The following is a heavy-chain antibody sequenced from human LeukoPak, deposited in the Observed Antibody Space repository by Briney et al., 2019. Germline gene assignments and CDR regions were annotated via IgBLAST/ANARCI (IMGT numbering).Heavy chain of an antibody. V-gene: IGHV1-46*01. CDR1: GYTFTSYY. J-gene: IGHJ5*02. D-gene: IGHD6-13*01. CDR3: ARDRIAAAGGYNWFDP. Sequence: GASVKVSCKASGYTFTSYYMHWVRQAPGQGLEWMGIINPSGGSTSYAQKFQGRVTMTRDMSTSTVYMELSSLRSDDTAVYYCARDRIAAAGGYNWFDPWGQGTLVTVSS. CDR2: INPSGGST.